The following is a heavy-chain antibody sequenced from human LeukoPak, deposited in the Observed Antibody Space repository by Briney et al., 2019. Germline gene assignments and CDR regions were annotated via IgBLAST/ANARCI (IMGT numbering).Heavy chain of an antibody. CDR3: AREGGYSGYDMDY. CDR1: GSTFSSYS. Sequence: NPGGSLRLSCAASGSTFSSYSMNWVRQAPGKGLEWVSSISSSSSYIYYADSVKGRFTISRDNAKNSLYLQMNSLRAEDTAVYYCAREGGYSGYDMDYWGQGTLVTVSS. CDR2: ISSSSSYI. J-gene: IGHJ4*02. D-gene: IGHD5-12*01. V-gene: IGHV3-21*01.